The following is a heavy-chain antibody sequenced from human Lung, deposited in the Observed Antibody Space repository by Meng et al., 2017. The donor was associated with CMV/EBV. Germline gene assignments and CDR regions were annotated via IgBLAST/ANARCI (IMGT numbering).Heavy chain of an antibody. D-gene: IGHD3-22*01. V-gene: IGHV6-1*01. CDR2: TYYRSKWYN. CDR3: ARDLNYYDSSGNYYVGWLDP. Sequence: SQTLSLTCAISGDNVSSNSAAWNWIRQSPSRGLEWLGRTYYRSKWYNDFAPSVKSRITLNPDTSKSQLSLHLTSVTPEDTAVYYCARDLNYYDSSGNYYVGWLDPWGQGTXVTVSS. J-gene: IGHJ5*02. CDR1: GDNVSSNSAA.